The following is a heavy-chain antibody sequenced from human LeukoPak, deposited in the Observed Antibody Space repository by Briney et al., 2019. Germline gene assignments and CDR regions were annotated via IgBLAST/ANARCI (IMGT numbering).Heavy chain of an antibody. J-gene: IGHJ4*02. D-gene: IGHD2-21*01. CDR2: IKPKTDGETT. V-gene: IGHV3-15*01. Sequence: GGSLRLSCAASGFTFSSYWMSWVRQAPGKGLEWVGRIKPKTDGETTEYAAPVKDRFSISRDDSKSMMYLQMNSLKTEDTAVYYCITPLPYSAQGGQGTLVTVSS. CDR3: ITPLPYSAQ. CDR1: GFTFSSYW.